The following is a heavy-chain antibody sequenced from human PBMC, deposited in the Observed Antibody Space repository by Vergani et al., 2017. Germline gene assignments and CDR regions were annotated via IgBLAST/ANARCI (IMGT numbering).Heavy chain of an antibody. V-gene: IGHV3-48*01. Sequence: EVQLLESGGGLVQPGGSLRLSCAASGFTFSSYSMNWVRQAPGKGLEWVSYISSSSSTIYYADSVKGRFTISRDNAKNSLYLQMNSLRAEDTAVYYCAKAAAGKIGGFDPWGQGTLVTVSS. D-gene: IGHD6-13*01. CDR1: GFTFSSYS. CDR2: ISSSSSTI. J-gene: IGHJ5*02. CDR3: AKAAAGKIGGFDP.